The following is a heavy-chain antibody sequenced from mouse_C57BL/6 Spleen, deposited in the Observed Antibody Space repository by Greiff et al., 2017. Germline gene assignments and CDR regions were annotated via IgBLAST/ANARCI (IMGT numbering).Heavy chain of an antibody. CDR1: GYTFTSYW. CDR2: IDTSDSYT. V-gene: IGHV1-59*01. CDR3: AREADYYGSRRYFDY. D-gene: IGHD1-1*01. Sequence: QVQLQQPGAELVRPGTSVKLSCKASGYTFTSYWMHWVKQRPGQGLEWIGVIDTSDSYTNYNQKFKGKATLTVDTSSSTAYMQLSSLTSADSAVYYCAREADYYGSRRYFDYWGQGTTLTVSS. J-gene: IGHJ2*01.